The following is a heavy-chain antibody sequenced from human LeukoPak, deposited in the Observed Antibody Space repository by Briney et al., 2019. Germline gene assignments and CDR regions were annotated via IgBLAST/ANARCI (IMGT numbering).Heavy chain of an antibody. J-gene: IGHJ4*02. D-gene: IGHD1-20*01. Sequence: GGSLRLSQAASGFIFSSYDMNWVRQAPGKGLEWGSYISCSGNTIYYADSEKGRVTISRNNAKNSLYLQMNSLRAGDTAVYYCARGSPAHESNWNEGYYFDYWGQGTLVTVSS. CDR3: ARGSPAHESNWNEGYYFDY. V-gene: IGHV3-48*03. CDR1: GFIFSSYD. CDR2: ISCSGNTI.